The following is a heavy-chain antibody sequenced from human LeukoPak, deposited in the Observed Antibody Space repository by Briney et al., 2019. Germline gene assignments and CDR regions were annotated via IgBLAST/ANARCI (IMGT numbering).Heavy chain of an antibody. D-gene: IGHD2-15*01. V-gene: IGHV1-2*02. J-gene: IGHJ5*02. CDR3: ARGQGSGTWFDP. Sequence: ASVKVSCKASGYAFTGYYMHWVRQAPGQGLEWMGWINPNSGGTNYAQKFQGRVTMTRDTSISTAYMELSRLRSDDTAVYYCARGQGSGTWFDPWGQGTLVTVSS. CDR2: INPNSGGT. CDR1: GYAFTGYY.